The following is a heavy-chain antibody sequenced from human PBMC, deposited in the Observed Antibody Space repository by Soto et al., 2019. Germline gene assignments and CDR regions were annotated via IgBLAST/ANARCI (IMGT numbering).Heavy chain of an antibody. CDR2: INHSGST. V-gene: IGHV4-34*01. CDR1: GGSFSGYY. J-gene: IGHJ6*02. Sequence: SETLSLTCAVYGGSFSGYYWSWIRQPPGKGLEWIGEINHSGSTNYNPSLKSRVTISVDTAKNQFSLKLSSVTAADTAVYYCASGSLEPYYYYGMDVWGQGTTVTVSS. CDR3: ASGSLEPYYYYGMDV.